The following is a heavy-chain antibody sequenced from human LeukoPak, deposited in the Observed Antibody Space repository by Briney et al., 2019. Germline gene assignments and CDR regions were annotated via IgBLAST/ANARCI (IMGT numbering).Heavy chain of an antibody. V-gene: IGHV3-48*01. Sequence: GSLRLSCAASGFTFSSYSMNWVRQAPGKGLEWVSYISSSSSTIYYADSVKGRFTISRDNAKNSLYLQMNSLRAEDTAVYYCARGRDGSYFDYWGQGTLVTVSS. J-gene: IGHJ4*02. D-gene: IGHD5-24*01. CDR2: ISSSSSTI. CDR3: ARGRDGSYFDY. CDR1: GFTFSSYS.